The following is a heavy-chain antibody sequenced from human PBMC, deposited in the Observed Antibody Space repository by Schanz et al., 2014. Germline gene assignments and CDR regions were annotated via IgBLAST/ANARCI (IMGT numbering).Heavy chain of an antibody. CDR2: INPSSGTT. V-gene: IGHV1-46*03. CDR1: GYTFTSYY. J-gene: IGHJ4*02. D-gene: IGHD6-13*01. CDR3: ARDGEAAAGCDY. Sequence: QVQLVQSGAEAKKPGASVKVSCEASGYTFTSYYIHWFRQAPGQGLEWMGLINPSSGTTRIAQNFQGRLTVTRDTSTSTVNMELSSLRSEDTAVYYCARDGEAAAGCDYWGQGTLVTVSS.